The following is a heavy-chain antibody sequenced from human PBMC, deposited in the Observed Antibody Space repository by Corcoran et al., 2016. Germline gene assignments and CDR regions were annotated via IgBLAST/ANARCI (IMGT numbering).Heavy chain of an antibody. Sequence: QVQLQQWGAGLLKPSETLSLTCAVYGGSFSGYYWSWIRQPPGKGLEWIGYIYYSGSTNYNPSLKSRVTISVDTSKNQFSLKLSSVTAADTAVYYCARQSRTARIYYYYGMDVWGQGTTVTVSS. D-gene: IGHD2-15*01. CDR2: IYYSGST. V-gene: IGHV4-34*11. CDR1: GGSFSGYY. J-gene: IGHJ6*02. CDR3: ARQSRTARIYYYYGMDV.